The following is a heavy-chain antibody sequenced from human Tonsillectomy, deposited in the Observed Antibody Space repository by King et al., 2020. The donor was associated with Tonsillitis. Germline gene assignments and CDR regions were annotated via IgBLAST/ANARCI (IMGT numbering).Heavy chain of an antibody. CDR2: IYHTGST. V-gene: IGHV4-30-2*01. CDR3: ARGKFYDILTGYLDS. J-gene: IGHJ4*02. Sequence: QLQESGSGLVKPSQTLSLTCAVSGGSISINGYSWSWIRQPPGKGLEWIGYIYHTGSTYYTPSLKNRVTISVDRSKNQFSLKLSSVTAADTAVYFCARGKFYDILTGYLDSWGQGTLVTVSS. D-gene: IGHD3-9*01. CDR1: GGSISINGYS.